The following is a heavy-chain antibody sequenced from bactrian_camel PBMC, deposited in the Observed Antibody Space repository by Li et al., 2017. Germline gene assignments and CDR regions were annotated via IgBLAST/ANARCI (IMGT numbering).Heavy chain of an antibody. CDR2: IASDGTT. CDR1: GDIYRRDC. V-gene: IGHV3S53*01. CDR3: AAGFYYYNI. D-gene: IGHD3*01. Sequence: HVQLVESGGGSVQAGGSLRLSCAASGDIYRRDCMGWFRQAPGKEREGVAAIASDGTTSYADSVKGRFTISRDNAKNTANLQMSSLLPEDTALYYCAAGFYYYNIWGQGTQVTVS. J-gene: IGHJ4*01.